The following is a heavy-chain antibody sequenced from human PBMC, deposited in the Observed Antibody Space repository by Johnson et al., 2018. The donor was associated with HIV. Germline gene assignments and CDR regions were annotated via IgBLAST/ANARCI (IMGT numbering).Heavy chain of an antibody. CDR1: GFSLTSYT. CDR3: AKPNSGYALGLGAFDI. CDR2: IKQDGSEK. V-gene: IGHV3-30*02. D-gene: IGHD5-12*01. J-gene: IGHJ3*02. Sequence: QVQLVESGGRVVRPGGSLRLSCAASGFSLTSYTLHWVRQAPGKGLEWVDNIKQDGSEKYYADSVKGRFTISRDNSKNTLYLQMNSLRAEDTAVYYCAKPNSGYALGLGAFDIWGQGTMVTVSS.